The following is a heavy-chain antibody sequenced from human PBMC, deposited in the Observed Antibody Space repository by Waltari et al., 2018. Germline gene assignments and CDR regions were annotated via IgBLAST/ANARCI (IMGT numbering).Heavy chain of an antibody. V-gene: IGHV4-34*01. CDR1: GGSFSGYY. D-gene: IGHD6-13*01. CDR3: ARGPIAADGY. Sequence: QVQLQQWGAGLLKPSETLSLTCAVYGGSFSGYYWSWIRQPPGKGLEWIGEINHSGSTNYNPSLKSRVTISVDTSKNQFSLKLSSVTAADTAVYYCARGPIAADGYWGQGTLVTVSS. J-gene: IGHJ4*02. CDR2: INHSGST.